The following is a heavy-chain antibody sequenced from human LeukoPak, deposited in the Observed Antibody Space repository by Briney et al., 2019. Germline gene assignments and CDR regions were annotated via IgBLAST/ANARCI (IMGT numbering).Heavy chain of an antibody. V-gene: IGHV4-39*07. CDR1: GASISSGSNY. CDR3: ARDYDVLTAYPPTQLFDP. J-gene: IGHJ5*02. CDR2: IYSSGST. Sequence: MTSETLSLTCSVSGASISSGSNYWGWIRQPPGKTLEWIGSIYSSGSTYYNPSLKSRVIIIIDTPKNHFSLTLSSVTAADTAVYYCARDYDVLTAYPPTQLFDPWGQGTLVTVSS. D-gene: IGHD3-9*01.